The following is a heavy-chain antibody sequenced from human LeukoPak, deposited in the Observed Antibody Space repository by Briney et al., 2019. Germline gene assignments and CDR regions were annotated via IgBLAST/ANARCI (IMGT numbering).Heavy chain of an antibody. V-gene: IGHV4-61*02. CDR1: GGSISSGSYY. CDR3: TGGFGELFGFDY. Sequence: PSETLSLTCTVSGGSISSGSYYWSWIRQPAGKGLEWIGRIYTSGSTNYNPSLKSRVTISADTSKNQFSLKLSSVTAADTDVYYSTGGFGELFGFDYWGQGTLVTVSS. J-gene: IGHJ4*02. D-gene: IGHD3-10*01. CDR2: IYTSGST.